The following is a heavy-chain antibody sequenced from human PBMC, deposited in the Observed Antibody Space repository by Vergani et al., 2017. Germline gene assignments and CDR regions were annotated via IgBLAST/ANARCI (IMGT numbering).Heavy chain of an antibody. Sequence: EMQLVDSGGGLVQPGGSLRLSCAASGFTFSSYSMHWVRQAPGKGLEWVSYISSSGSPIYYADSVKGRFTISRDNAKNSLYLQMNSLRADDTAVYYCARDHGYSFSSYYFDYWGQGTLVTVSS. CDR1: GFTFSSYS. J-gene: IGHJ4*02. D-gene: IGHD5-18*01. V-gene: IGHV3-48*01. CDR3: ARDHGYSFSSYYFDY. CDR2: ISSSGSPI.